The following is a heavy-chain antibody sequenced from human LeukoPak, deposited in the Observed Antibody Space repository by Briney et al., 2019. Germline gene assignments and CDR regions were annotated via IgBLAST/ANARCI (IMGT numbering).Heavy chain of an antibody. CDR2: INPSGGST. Sequence: ASVKDSCKASKYTFTSYYIHWVRQAPGQGLEWMGIINPSGGSTSYPQKFQGRVTMTRDTSTSTVYMELSSLRSEDTAVYYCARYEKFSNYYGSGSYEPRGWGQGTLVTVSS. CDR3: ARYEKFSNYYGSGSYEPRG. CDR1: KYTFTSYY. D-gene: IGHD3-10*01. J-gene: IGHJ4*02. V-gene: IGHV1-46*01.